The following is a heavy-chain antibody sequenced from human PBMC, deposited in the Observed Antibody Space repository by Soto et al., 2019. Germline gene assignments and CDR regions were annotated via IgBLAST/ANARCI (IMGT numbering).Heavy chain of an antibody. J-gene: IGHJ4*02. D-gene: IGHD2-15*01. CDR2: ISGSGGST. CDR3: ATLVSVVVVAATPYYFDY. V-gene: IGHV3-23*01. CDR1: GFTFSSYA. Sequence: EVQLLESGGGLVQPGGSLRLSCAASGFTFSSYAMSWVRQAPGKGLEWVSAISGSGGSTYYADSVKGRFTISRDNSKNPLYLQMNSLRAEDTAVYYCATLVSVVVVAATPYYFDYWGQGTLVTVSS.